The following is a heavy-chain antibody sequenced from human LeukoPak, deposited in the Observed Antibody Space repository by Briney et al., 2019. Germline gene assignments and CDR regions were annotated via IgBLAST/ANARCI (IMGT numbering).Heavy chain of an antibody. CDR1: GYTFTSYY. CDR2: INPGGGST. J-gene: IGHJ6*02. D-gene: IGHD6-6*01. CDR3: ARRGSSSSLHYYGMDV. V-gene: IGHV1-46*01. Sequence: ASVKVSCKASGYTFTSYYMHWVRQAPGQGLEWMGIINPGGGSTSYVQKFQGRVTVTRDTSTSTVYMEPSSLRSEDTAAYYCARRGSSSSLHYYGMDVWGQGTTVTVSS.